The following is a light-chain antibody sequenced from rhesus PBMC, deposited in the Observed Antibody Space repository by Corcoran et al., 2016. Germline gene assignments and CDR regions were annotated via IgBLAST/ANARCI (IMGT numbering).Light chain of an antibody. CDR2: KAS. Sequence: DIQMTQSPSSLSASVGDTVTLTCRASQSISNWFAWYQQKPGKAPNLLIYKASNLKSGVPSRFSGSGSGSDFTLTISNLQSEDFATYYCQQFNDSPLTFGGGTKVEVK. V-gene: IGKV1-22*01. J-gene: IGKJ4*01. CDR1: QSISNW. CDR3: QQFNDSPLT.